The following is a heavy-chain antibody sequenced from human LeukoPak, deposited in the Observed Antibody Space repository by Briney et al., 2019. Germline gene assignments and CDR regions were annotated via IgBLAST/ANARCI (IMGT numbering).Heavy chain of an antibody. Sequence: GGSLRLSCAASGFTFSSYAMSWVRQAPGKGLEWVSAISGSGGSTYYADSVKGRFTISSDNSKNTLDLQMNSLRAEDTAVYYWAKDHYNSAYYYDSSGHYYFDYWGQGTLVTVSS. CDR1: GFTFSSYA. CDR3: AKDHYNSAYYYDSSGHYYFDY. D-gene: IGHD3-22*01. J-gene: IGHJ4*02. V-gene: IGHV3-23*01. CDR2: ISGSGGST.